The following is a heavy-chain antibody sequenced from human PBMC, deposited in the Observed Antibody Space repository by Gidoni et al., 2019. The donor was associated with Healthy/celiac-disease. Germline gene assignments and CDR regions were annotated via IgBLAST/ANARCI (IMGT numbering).Heavy chain of an antibody. CDR3: ARDRHEFDI. V-gene: IGHV3-21*01. CDR2: ISSSSSYI. J-gene: IGHJ3*02. CDR1: GFNFSSDS. Sequence: EVQLVEYGGGRVKPGGSLRLSCSAYGFNFSSDSMKWVRQAPGPGLEWVSSISSSSSYIYYAESVKGRFTISRDNAKNSLYLQINSLRAEDTAGYYCARDRHEFDIWGQGTRVTVSS.